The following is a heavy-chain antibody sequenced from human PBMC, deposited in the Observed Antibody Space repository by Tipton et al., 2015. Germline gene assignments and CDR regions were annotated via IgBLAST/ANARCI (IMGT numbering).Heavy chain of an antibody. J-gene: IGHJ6*02. CDR1: GGSITTYY. CDR2: ISYSGTT. Sequence: TLSLTCTVSGGSITTYYWTWIRQPPGKGLEWIGYISYSGTTNYNPSLKSRVTISVDTSKNQFSLTLNSVAAADTAVYYCARDLEHGMDVWGHGTTVTVSS. D-gene: IGHD5-24*01. V-gene: IGHV4-59*01. CDR3: ARDLEHGMDV.